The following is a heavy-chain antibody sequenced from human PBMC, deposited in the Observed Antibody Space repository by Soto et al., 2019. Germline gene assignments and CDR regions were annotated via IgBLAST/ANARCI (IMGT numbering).Heavy chain of an antibody. CDR1: GFTFSNYA. CDR3: ARELSSQLPLDY. Sequence: GGSLRLSCAASGFTFSNYAMHWVRQAPGEGLEWVAIISYDGSNEYYADSVKGRFTISRDNSKNTLFLQMNSLRVEDTAIYYCARELSSQLPLDYWGQGTLVTVSS. CDR2: ISYDGSNE. V-gene: IGHV3-30-3*01. J-gene: IGHJ4*02. D-gene: IGHD2-2*01.